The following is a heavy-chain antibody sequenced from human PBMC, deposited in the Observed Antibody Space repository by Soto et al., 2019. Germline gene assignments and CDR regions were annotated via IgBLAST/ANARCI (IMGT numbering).Heavy chain of an antibody. CDR2: VCTGGAT. Sequence: LRLSCFGSGFDVTTNCMRWVRQAPGKGLECVSIVCTGGATHYADSVKGRFTISRDRSKNTVHLQMNNVRAEDTAVYYCVRDKRTISGIFPGYWGQGTQVTVSS. V-gene: IGHV3-53*01. CDR1: GFDVTTNC. CDR3: VRDKRTISGIFPGY. J-gene: IGHJ4*02. D-gene: IGHD1-1*01.